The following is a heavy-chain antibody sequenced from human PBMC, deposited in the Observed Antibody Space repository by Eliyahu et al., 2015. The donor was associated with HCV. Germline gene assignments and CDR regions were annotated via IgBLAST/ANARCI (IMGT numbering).Heavy chain of an antibody. Sequence: QITLKESGPTRVKPTETLMLTCTFSGFSLSTNGEGMGWIRQPPGEALEWLAFIYWDDDKRYSPSLPTRLTITKDTSKNQVVLTMTNMDPVDTATYYCAHRLVGYGSGWYQGVFDNWGQGTLVTVSS. CDR3: AHRLVGYGSGWYQGVFDN. V-gene: IGHV2-5*02. CDR2: IYWDDDK. CDR1: GFSLSTNGEG. D-gene: IGHD6-19*01. J-gene: IGHJ4*02.